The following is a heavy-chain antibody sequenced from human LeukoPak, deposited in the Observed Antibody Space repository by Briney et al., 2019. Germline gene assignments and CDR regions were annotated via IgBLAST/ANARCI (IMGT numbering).Heavy chain of an antibody. V-gene: IGHV4-4*07. CDR1: GGSISSYY. D-gene: IGHD3-22*01. CDR3: ARDRGTSGIVVVAYYYYMDV. CDR2: IYTSGST. J-gene: IGHJ6*03. Sequence: SETLSLTCTVSGGSISSYYWSWIRQSAGKGLEWIGRIYTSGSTNYNPSLKSRVTMSVDTSKNQFSLKLSSVTAADTAVYYCARDRGTSGIVVVAYYYYMDVWGKGTTVTVSS.